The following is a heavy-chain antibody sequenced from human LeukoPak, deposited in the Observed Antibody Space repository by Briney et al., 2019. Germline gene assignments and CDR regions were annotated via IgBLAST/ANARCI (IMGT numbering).Heavy chain of an antibody. CDR3: ARAPPRGVGYYYDGSGFDY. CDR1: GFTFSSYE. V-gene: IGHV3-48*03. J-gene: IGHJ4*02. CDR2: ISSSGETI. D-gene: IGHD3-22*01. Sequence: PGGSLRLSCAASGFTFSSYEMNWVRRAPGKGLEWVPYISSSGETIYYADSVKGRFTISRDNAKNSLYLQMNSLRAEDTAVYYCARAPPRGVGYYYDGSGFDYWGQGTLVTVSS.